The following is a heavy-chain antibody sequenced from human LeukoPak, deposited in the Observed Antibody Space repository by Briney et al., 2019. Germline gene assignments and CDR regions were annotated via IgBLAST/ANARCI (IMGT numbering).Heavy chain of an antibody. J-gene: IGHJ4*02. V-gene: IGHV3-23*01. D-gene: IGHD3-22*01. CDR2: ISGNGGST. Sequence: GGSLRLSCAASGFTFSRYAMSWVRQAPGKGLEWVSAISGNGGSTYYADSVKGRFTISRDNSKNTLYLQMNSLRAEDTAVYYCARGQLQDYYDGSGYFYWGQGTVVTVSS. CDR1: GFTFSRYA. CDR3: ARGQLQDYYDGSGYFY.